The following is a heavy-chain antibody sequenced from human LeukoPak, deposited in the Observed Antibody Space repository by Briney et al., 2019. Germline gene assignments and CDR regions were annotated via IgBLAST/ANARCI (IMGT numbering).Heavy chain of an antibody. CDR3: AKYKQQLVGFDY. CDR1: GFTFSNYG. CDR2: ISYDRTDK. Sequence: GGSLRLSCAPSGFTFSNYGMHWVRQAPGKGLERVALISYDRTDKYYADSVKGRFTISRDNSTNTLDLQMNSLRAEDTAVYYCAKYKQQLVGFDYWGQGTLVTVSS. D-gene: IGHD6-13*01. J-gene: IGHJ4*02. V-gene: IGHV3-30*18.